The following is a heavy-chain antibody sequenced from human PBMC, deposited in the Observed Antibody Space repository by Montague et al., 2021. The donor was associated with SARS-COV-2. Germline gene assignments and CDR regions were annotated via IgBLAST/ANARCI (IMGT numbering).Heavy chain of an antibody. J-gene: IGHJ3*02. CDR1: GFTFSSYA. D-gene: IGHD2-15*01. V-gene: IGHV3-30-3*01. Sequence: SLILSCAASGFTFSSYAMHWVRQAPVKGLEWVAVISYDGSNKYYXDSVKGRFTISRDNSKNTLYLQMNSLRAEDTAVYYCAREIIAPDAFDIWGQGTMVTVSS. CDR2: ISYDGSNK. CDR3: AREIIAPDAFDI.